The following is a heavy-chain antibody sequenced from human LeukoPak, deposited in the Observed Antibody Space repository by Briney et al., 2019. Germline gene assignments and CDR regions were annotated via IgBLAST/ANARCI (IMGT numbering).Heavy chain of an antibody. D-gene: IGHD4-17*01. Sequence: GGSLRLSCAASGFTFSSYSMNWVRQAPGKGLEWVSSISSSSSYIYYADSVKGRFTISRDNAKNSLYLQMNSLRAEDTAVYYCARVERSLSPWTTDDAFDIWGQGTMVTVSS. J-gene: IGHJ3*02. CDR1: GFTFSSYS. V-gene: IGHV3-21*01. CDR2: ISSSSSYI. CDR3: ARVERSLSPWTTDDAFDI.